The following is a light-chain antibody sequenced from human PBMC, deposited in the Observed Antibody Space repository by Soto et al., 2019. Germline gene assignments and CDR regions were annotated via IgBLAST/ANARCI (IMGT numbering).Light chain of an antibody. CDR3: TSYTTSSTHWV. CDR1: SSDVGGYNY. J-gene: IGLJ3*02. V-gene: IGLV2-14*01. CDR2: EVS. Sequence: QSALTQPASVSGSPGQSITISCTGTSSDVGGYNYVSWYQQHPGKAAKLMIYEVSNRPSGVSNRFSDSKSGNTASLTISGLQAEDEADYYCTSYTTSSTHWVFGGGTKLTVL.